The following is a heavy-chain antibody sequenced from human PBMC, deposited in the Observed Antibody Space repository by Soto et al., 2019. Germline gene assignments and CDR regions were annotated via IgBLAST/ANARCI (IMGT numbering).Heavy chain of an antibody. CDR3: ARDHGSSWYGHSDYGMDV. V-gene: IGHV3-30-3*01. Sequence: QVQLVESGGGVVQPGRSLRLSCAASGFTFSSYAMHWVRQAPGKGLEWVAVISYDGSKKYYADSVKGRFTISRDNSKNTLSVQMNSLRAEDTAVYYCARDHGSSWYGHSDYGMDVWGQGTTVTVSS. D-gene: IGHD6-13*01. CDR1: GFTFSSYA. CDR2: ISYDGSKK. J-gene: IGHJ6*02.